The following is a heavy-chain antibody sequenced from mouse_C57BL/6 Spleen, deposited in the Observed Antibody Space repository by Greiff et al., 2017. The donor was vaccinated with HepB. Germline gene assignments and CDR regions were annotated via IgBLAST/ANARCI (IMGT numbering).Heavy chain of an antibody. CDR3: ARGGARFAY. J-gene: IGHJ3*01. CDR2: INYDGSST. V-gene: IGHV5-16*01. Sequence: EVKLMESEGGLVQPGSSMKLSCTASGFTFSDYYMAWVRQVPEKGLEWVANINYDGSSTYYLDSLKSRFIISRDNAKNILYLQMSSLKSEDTATYYCARGGARFAYWGQGTLVTVSA. CDR1: GFTFSDYY.